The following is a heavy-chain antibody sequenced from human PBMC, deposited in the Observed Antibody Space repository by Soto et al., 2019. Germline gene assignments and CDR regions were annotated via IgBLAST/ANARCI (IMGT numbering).Heavy chain of an antibody. Sequence: QVQLVQSGAEVKKPGASVKVSCKASGYTFTSYDINWVRQATGQGFAYLGWMNPKSGNTGYVKKFQGRVTMTRDTSRSTAYKEVSSLRSEDTAVYYCAKGIKCGDYSRWFDPWGPGTLVTVSS. CDR3: AKGIKCGDYSRWFDP. CDR1: GYTFTSYD. CDR2: MNPKSGNT. J-gene: IGHJ5*02. D-gene: IGHD4-17*01. V-gene: IGHV1-8*01.